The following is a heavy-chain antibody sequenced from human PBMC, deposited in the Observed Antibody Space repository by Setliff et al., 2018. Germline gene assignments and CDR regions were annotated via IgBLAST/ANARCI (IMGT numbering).Heavy chain of an antibody. J-gene: IGHJ4*02. Sequence: SGPTLVNPSQTLTLTCTVSGFSLSTSGVGVGWIRQPPGKGLEWIASTYYSGNTYCNPSLKSRVTMSVDTSKNQFSLKLSSVTAADTAVYYCARGGTYRYFDYWGQGTLVTVSS. CDR2: TYYSGNT. CDR3: ARGGTYRYFDY. CDR1: GFSLSTSGVG. V-gene: IGHV4-39*07.